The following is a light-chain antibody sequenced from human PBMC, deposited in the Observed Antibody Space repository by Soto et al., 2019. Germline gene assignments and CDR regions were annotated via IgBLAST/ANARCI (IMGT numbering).Light chain of an antibody. V-gene: IGKV3D-20*01. J-gene: IGKJ2*01. CDR1: QSVSSSY. CDR3: QQYYSTPYT. CDR2: GAL. Sequence: EIVLTQSPATLSLSPGDRATLSCGASQSVSSSYLAWFQQKPGLAPRLLIYGALSRATGIPDRFSGSGSGTDFTLTISRLQAEDVAVYYCQQYYSTPYTFGQGTKLEIK.